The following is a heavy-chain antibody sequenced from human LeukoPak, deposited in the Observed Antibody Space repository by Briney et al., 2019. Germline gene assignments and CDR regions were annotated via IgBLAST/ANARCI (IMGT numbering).Heavy chain of an antibody. CDR2: IAYDGSNK. Sequence: HSGRSLRLSCAASGFTLSSYGIHWVRQAPGKGLEWVAAIAYDGSNKYYADSVKGRFTISRDTSKKTLYLQMNSLRAEDTAVYYCARDQGVVVHGKYHYYGMDVWGQGTTVTVSS. J-gene: IGHJ6*02. CDR1: GFTLSSYG. CDR3: ARDQGVVVHGKYHYYGMDV. D-gene: IGHD3-22*01. V-gene: IGHV3-30*03.